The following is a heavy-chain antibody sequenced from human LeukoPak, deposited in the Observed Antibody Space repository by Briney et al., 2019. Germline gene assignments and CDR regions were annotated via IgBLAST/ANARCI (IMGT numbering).Heavy chain of an antibody. J-gene: IGHJ4*01. D-gene: IGHD6-6*01. Sequence: QSGGSLRLSCAASGFTFSSYAMSWVRQAPGKGLEWVSAITYSGGDTYHADSVKGRLTISRDNSKNTLYLQMNSLRPDDTALYYCAKGSSSSRPYYFDYWGHGILVTVSS. CDR3: AKGSSSSRPYYFDY. V-gene: IGHV3-23*01. CDR1: GFTFSSYA. CDR2: ITYSGGDT.